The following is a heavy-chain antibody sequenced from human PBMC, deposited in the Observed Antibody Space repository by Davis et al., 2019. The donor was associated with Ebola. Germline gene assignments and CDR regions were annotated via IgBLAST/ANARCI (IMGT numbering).Heavy chain of an antibody. CDR1: GFTFSNYA. Sequence: PGGSLRLSCAASGFTFSNYAMSWVRQAPGGGLEWVAGISVTGADIKYADSVRGRFSISRDDSKNTLYLQMNSLRAEDTAVYYCARVRAPYYFDYWGQGTLVTVSS. V-gene: IGHV3-23*01. CDR2: ISVTGADI. CDR3: ARVRAPYYFDY. J-gene: IGHJ4*02.